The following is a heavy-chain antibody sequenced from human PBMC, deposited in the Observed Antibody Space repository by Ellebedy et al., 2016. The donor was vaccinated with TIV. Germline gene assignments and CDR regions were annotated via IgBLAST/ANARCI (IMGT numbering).Heavy chain of an antibody. CDR2: ISSTGTTI. CDR3: ASGAYDI. Sequence: PGGSLRLSCAASGFTFSNNSMNWVRQAPGKRLEGVSYISSTGTTIYYADSVKGRFTISRDNAKISLYLQMNSLTAEDTAVYYCASGAYDIWGQGTMVTVSS. V-gene: IGHV3-48*04. J-gene: IGHJ3*02. CDR1: GFTFSNNS.